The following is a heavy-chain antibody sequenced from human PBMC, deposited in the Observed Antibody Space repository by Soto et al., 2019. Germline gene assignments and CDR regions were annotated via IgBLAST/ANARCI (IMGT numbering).Heavy chain of an antibody. CDR3: ARDGGDCGYRLIYYYYIGLDV. V-gene: IGHV1-3*05. Sequence: QVQLVQSGAEEKQPGASVRLSCKASGYDFSSYAMHWVRQAPGQRLEWMVWINIGSGNTEYSQNFQDRITITRDTSSSTLYMELNSLKSEDTAVYYCARDGGDCGYRLIYYYYIGLDVWCQGTMVTVSS. CDR1: GYDFSSYA. D-gene: IGHD5-12*01. J-gene: IGHJ6*02. CDR2: INIGSGNT.